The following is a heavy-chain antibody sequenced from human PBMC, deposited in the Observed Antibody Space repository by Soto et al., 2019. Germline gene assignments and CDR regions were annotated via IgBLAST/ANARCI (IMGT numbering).Heavy chain of an antibody. CDR1: GGAISTSSYY. D-gene: IGHD6-13*01. J-gene: IGHJ4*02. CDR3: ARHRYSSSLIDY. V-gene: IGHV4-39*01. Sequence: SESLSLTFSVSGGAISTSSYYWGLIRQPPGKGMEWIGSIYYSGRKYYTTYLKSRVNISVDTSKNQFSMKLSSVTAADTAVYYCARHRYSSSLIDYWGQGTLVTVSS. CDR2: IYYSGRK.